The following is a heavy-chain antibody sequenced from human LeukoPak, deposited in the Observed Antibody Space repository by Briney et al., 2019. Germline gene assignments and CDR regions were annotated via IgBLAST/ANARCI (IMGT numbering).Heavy chain of an antibody. CDR3: AAGGYCGGDCYSPVDY. CDR1: GGSINTKVYY. V-gene: IGHV4-34*01. J-gene: IGHJ4*02. Sequence: SETLSLTCSVSGGSINTKVYYWGWVRQAPGKGLEWVGEINHSGSTNYNPSLKSRVTISVDTSKNQFSLKPSSVTAADTAVYYCAAGGYCGGDCYSPVDYWGQGTLVTVSS. D-gene: IGHD2-21*02. CDR2: INHSGST.